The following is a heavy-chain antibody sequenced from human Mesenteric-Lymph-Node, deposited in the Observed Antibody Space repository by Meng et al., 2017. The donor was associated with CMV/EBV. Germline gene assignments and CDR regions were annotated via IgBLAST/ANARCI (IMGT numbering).Heavy chain of an antibody. D-gene: IGHD4-23*01. Sequence: QVQLQMWGVGLLKPSETLALTCAVYGGSFSGYYWRWIRQPPGKGLEWIGEINHSGRTNYNPSLKSRVTISVDTSMNQFSLKLSFVTAADTAVYYCARHQRWLKSEGGFNYWGQGTLVTVSS. CDR3: ARHQRWLKSEGGFNY. V-gene: IGHV4-34*01. J-gene: IGHJ4*02. CDR2: INHSGRT. CDR1: GGSFSGYY.